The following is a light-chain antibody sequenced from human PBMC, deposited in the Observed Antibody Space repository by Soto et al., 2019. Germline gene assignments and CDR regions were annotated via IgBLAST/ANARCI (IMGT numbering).Light chain of an antibody. J-gene: IGKJ2*01. V-gene: IGKV3-11*01. CDR1: QTISNY. CDR3: QQRSDWPS. CDR2: DAS. Sequence: EVVLTQSPATLSLSPGDRATLSCRASQTISNYLAWYQQKLGQAPRLLIYDASNSTTGIPARFSGSGSGTDFTLTISSVEPEDFAVYYCQQRSDWPSFGQGTKLEIK.